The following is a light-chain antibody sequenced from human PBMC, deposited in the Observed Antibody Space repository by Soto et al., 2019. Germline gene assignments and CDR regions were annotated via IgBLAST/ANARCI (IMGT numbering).Light chain of an antibody. CDR1: QSISSW. J-gene: IGKJ2*01. CDR3: QQYNSYPYP. Sequence: DIQMTQSPSTLSTSVGDRVTITCRASQSISSWLAWYQQKPGKAPKLLIYKASSLESGVPSRFRRSRSGTEFTLTISSLQPYDCATYYCQQYNSYPYPFGQGTKLEIK. V-gene: IGKV1-5*03. CDR2: KAS.